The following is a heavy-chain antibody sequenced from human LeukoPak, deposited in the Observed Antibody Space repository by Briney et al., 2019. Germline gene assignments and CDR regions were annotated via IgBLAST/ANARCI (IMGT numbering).Heavy chain of an antibody. CDR1: GFTFSSYS. J-gene: IGHJ4*02. V-gene: IGHV3-21*01. CDR3: ARVGYYDILTGYYPPHFDY. Sequence: TPGGSLRLSCAASGFTFSSYSMNWVRQAPGKGLEWVSSISSSSSYIYYADSVKGRFTISRDNAKNSLYLQMNSLRAEDTAVYYCARVGYYDILTGYYPPHFDYWGQGTLVTVSS. D-gene: IGHD3-9*01. CDR2: ISSSSSYI.